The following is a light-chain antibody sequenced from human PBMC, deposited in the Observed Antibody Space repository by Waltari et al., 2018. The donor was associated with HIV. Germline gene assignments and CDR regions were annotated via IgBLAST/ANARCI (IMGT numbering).Light chain of an antibody. CDR3: CSYAGTYTYV. CDR2: DVS. V-gene: IGLV2-11*01. Sequence: QSALTQPRSVSGSPGQSVTISCTGTSSDVGDYNSVSWYQQHPGKAPKLMIYDVSKWPSGVPDRFSGSKSGNTASRTISGLQAEDEADYYCCSYAGTYTYVFGTGTKVTVL. J-gene: IGLJ1*01. CDR1: SSDVGDYNS.